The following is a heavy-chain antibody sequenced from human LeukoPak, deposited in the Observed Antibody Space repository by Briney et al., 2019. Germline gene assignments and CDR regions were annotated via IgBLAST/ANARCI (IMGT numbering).Heavy chain of an antibody. CDR1: GGSIGSYY. CDR3: TRATCGGDCSPFRSFDY. V-gene: IGHV4-59*01. D-gene: IGHD2-21*02. J-gene: IGHJ4*02. Sequence: KPSETLSLTCTVSGGSIGSYYWSWIRQPPGKGLEWIGYIYYNGNTNYNPSLKSRVTISVDTPKNQFSLKLSSVTAADTAVYYCTRATCGGDCSPFRSFDYWGQGTLVTVSS. CDR2: IYYNGNT.